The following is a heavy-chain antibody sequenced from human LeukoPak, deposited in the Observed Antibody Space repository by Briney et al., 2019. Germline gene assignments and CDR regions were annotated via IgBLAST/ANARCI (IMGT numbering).Heavy chain of an antibody. CDR2: ISGSGGST. CDR1: GFTFSNYA. J-gene: IGHJ4*02. V-gene: IGHV3-23*01. CDR3: WLGELSSGYKQGHDY. D-gene: IGHD3-22*01. Sequence: GGSLRLSCTASGFTFSNYAMNWVRQAPGKGLEWVSSISGSGGSTYYADSVKGRFTISRDNSKNTLYLQMNSLRAEDTAVYYCWLGELSSGYKQGHDYWGQGTLVTVSS.